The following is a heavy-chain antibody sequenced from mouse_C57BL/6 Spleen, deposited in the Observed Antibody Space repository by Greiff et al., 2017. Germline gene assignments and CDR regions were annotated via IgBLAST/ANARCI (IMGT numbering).Heavy chain of an antibody. D-gene: IGHD4-1*01. CDR3: ARQELGYWYFDV. CDR2: ISNLAYSI. V-gene: IGHV5-15*01. Sequence: EVMLVESGGGLVQPGGSLKLSCAASGFTFSDYGMAWVRQAPRKGPEWVAFISNLAYSIYYADTVTGRFTISRENAKNTLYLAMSSLRSEDTAMYYCARQELGYWYFDVWGTGTTVTVSS. J-gene: IGHJ1*03. CDR1: GFTFSDYG.